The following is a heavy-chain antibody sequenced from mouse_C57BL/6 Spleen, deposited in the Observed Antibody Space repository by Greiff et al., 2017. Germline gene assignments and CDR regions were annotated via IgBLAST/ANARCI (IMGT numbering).Heavy chain of an antibody. D-gene: IGHD1-1*01. CDR1: GFTFSSYA. CDR3: ARGEPPGSSYVYFDV. Sequence: DVMLVESGGGLVKPGGSLKLSCAASGFTFSSYAMSWVRQTPEKRLEWVATISDGGSYTYYPDNVTGRFTISSDNAKNNLYLQMSQLKSEDTAMYYCARGEPPGSSYVYFDVWGTGTTVTVSS. J-gene: IGHJ1*03. CDR2: ISDGGSYT. V-gene: IGHV5-4*03.